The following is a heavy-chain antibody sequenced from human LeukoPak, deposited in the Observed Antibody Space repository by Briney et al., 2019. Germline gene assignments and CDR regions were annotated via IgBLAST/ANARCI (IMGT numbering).Heavy chain of an antibody. CDR1: GFTFSDYS. J-gene: IGHJ1*01. D-gene: IGHD1-1*01. V-gene: IGHV3-21*01. CDR2: ISRSSRHV. CDR3: VRDLMGSGSTTAYLHH. Sequence: PGGSLRLSCAASGFTFSDYSMNWVRQAPGKGLEWVSSISRSSRHVYYAGSVKGRFTISRDNAKNSLYLQMNSLGAEDMAVYFCVRDLMGSGSTTAYLHHWGQGTLVTVSS.